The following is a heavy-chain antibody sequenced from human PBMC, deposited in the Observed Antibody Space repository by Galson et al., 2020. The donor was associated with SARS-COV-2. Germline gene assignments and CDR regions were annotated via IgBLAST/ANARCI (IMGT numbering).Heavy chain of an antibody. Sequence: ETSETLSLTCTVSGGSISSSSYYWGWIRQPPGKGLEWIGSNYYSGSTYYNPSLKSRVTISVDTSKNQFSLKLSSVTAADTAVYYCATTLTYYDILTGYRLPWFDPWGQGTMVTISS. CDR3: ATTLTYYDILTGYRLPWFDP. V-gene: IGHV4-39*01. CDR2: NYYSGST. J-gene: IGHJ5*02. CDR1: GGSISSSSYY. D-gene: IGHD3-9*01.